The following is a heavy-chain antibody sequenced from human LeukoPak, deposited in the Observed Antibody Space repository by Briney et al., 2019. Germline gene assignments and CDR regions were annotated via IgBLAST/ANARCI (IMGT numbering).Heavy chain of an antibody. D-gene: IGHD1-1*01. J-gene: IGHJ4*02. CDR3: ARHDYNWKTFDY. V-gene: IGHV4-59*08. CDR2: VHYSGNT. Sequence: TSETLSLTCTVSGVSISRYYWSWVRQPPGKGLEWIGSVHYSGNTNYNPSLKSRVTISLDTSKNQFSLKLSYVTAADTAVYYCARHDYNWKTFDYWGQGTLVTASS. CDR1: GVSISRYY.